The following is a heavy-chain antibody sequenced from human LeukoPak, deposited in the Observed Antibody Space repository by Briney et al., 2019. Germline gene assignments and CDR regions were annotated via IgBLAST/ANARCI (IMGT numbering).Heavy chain of an antibody. CDR1: GFTFSSYS. Sequence: GGSLRLSRAASGFTFSSYSMNWVRQAPGKGLEWVSSISSSSSYIYYADSVKGRFTISRDNAKNSLYLQMNSLRAEHTAVYYCAGATTEQWLVEWGQGTLVTVSS. V-gene: IGHV3-21*01. D-gene: IGHD6-19*01. CDR2: ISSSSSYI. CDR3: AGATTEQWLVE. J-gene: IGHJ4*02.